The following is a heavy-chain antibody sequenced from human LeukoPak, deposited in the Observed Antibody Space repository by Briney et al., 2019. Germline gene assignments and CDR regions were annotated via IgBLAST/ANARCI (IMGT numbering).Heavy chain of an antibody. D-gene: IGHD3-22*01. J-gene: IGHJ4*02. CDR2: ISSSSSTI. CDR1: GFTFSSYS. Sequence: GGSLRLSCAASGFTFSSYSMNWVRQAPGKGLEWVSYISSSSSTIYYADSVKGRFTISRDNAKNSLYLQMNSLRAEDTAVYYCAGDPYYDSSGHHDYWGQGTLVTVSS. CDR3: AGDPYYDSSGHHDY. V-gene: IGHV3-48*01.